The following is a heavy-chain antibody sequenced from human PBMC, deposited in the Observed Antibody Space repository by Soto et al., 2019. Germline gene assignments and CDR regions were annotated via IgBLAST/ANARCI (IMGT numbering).Heavy chain of an antibody. D-gene: IGHD3-3*01. CDR2: IYYSGST. J-gene: IGHJ6*02. CDR1: GGSISSGGYY. CDR3: ARDRNYDFWSGSFVYYGMDV. V-gene: IGHV4-31*03. Sequence: PSETLSLTCTVSGGSISSGGYYWSWIRQHPGKGLEWIGYIYYSGSTYYNPSLKSRVTISVDTSKNQFSLKLSSVTAADTAVYYCARDRNYDFWSGSFVYYGMDVWGQGTTVTV.